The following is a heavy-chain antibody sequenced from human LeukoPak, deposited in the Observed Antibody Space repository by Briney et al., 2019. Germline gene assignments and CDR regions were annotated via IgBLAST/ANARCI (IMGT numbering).Heavy chain of an antibody. J-gene: IGHJ4*02. CDR2: ISWNSGSI. V-gene: IGHV3-9*03. CDR3: AKAHQTEYSSSSGFDY. Sequence: GGSLRLSCAASGFTFDDYAMHWVRQAPGKGLEWVSGISWNSGSIGYADSVKGRFTISRDNAKNSLYLQMNSLRAEDMALYYCAKAHQTEYSSSSGFDYWGQGTLVTVSS. D-gene: IGHD6-6*01. CDR1: GFTFDDYA.